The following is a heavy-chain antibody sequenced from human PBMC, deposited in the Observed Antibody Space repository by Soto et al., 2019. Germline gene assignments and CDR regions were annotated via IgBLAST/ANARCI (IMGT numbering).Heavy chain of an antibody. J-gene: IGHJ5*02. CDR1: GYTFTSYA. D-gene: IGHD4-17*01. V-gene: IGHV1-3*01. CDR2: INAGNGNT. Sequence: ASVKVSCKASGYTFTSYAMHWVRQAPGQRLEWMGWINAGNGNTKYSQKFQGRVTITRDTSASTAYMELSSLRSEDTAVYYCARRPTTVTTLHRFDPWGQGTLVTVSS. CDR3: ARRPTTVTTLHRFDP.